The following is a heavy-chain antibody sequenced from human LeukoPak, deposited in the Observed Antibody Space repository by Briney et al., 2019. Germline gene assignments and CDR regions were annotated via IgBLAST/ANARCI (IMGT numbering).Heavy chain of an antibody. CDR3: ARGRPIDY. CDR1: GFTFSSYA. V-gene: IGHV3-23*01. Sequence: GGSLRLSCEASGFTFSSYAMNWVRQAPGEGLEWVSGISDSGDTTYYADSVKGRFTISRDNAKNSLYLQMNSLRAEDTAVYYCARGRPIDYWGQGTLVTVSS. J-gene: IGHJ4*02. D-gene: IGHD3-16*01. CDR2: ISDSGDTT.